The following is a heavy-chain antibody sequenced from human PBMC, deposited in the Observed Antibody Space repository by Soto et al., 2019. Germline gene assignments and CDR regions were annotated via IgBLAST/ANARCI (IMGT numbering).Heavy chain of an antibody. D-gene: IGHD6-13*01. V-gene: IGHV4-34*01. Sequence: QVQLQQWGAGLLKPSETLSLTCAVYGGSFSGYYWSWIRQPPGKGLEWIGEINQSGSTNYNPSLKSRVTISVDTSKNQFSLQLSSVTAADTAVHYCARTYSSSWSPFEYWGQGTLVTVSS. CDR2: INQSGST. CDR3: ARTYSSSWSPFEY. J-gene: IGHJ4*02. CDR1: GGSFSGYY.